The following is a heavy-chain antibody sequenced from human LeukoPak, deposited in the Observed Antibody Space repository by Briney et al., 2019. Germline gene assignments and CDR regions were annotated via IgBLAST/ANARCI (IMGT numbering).Heavy chain of an antibody. D-gene: IGHD2-15*01. CDR3: ARDTDSEGYCSGGSCYPQNPFDY. Sequence: GGSLRLSCAAFGFTFSSYWMSWVRQAPGKGLEWVANIKQDGSEKYYVDSVKGRFTISRDNAKNSLYLQMNSLRAEDTAVYYCARDTDSEGYCSGGSCYPQNPFDYWGQGTLVTVSS. J-gene: IGHJ4*02. CDR1: GFTFSSYW. CDR2: IKQDGSEK. V-gene: IGHV3-7*01.